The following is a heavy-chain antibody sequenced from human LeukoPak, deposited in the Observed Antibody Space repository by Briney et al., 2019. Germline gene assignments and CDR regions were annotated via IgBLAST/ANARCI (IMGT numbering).Heavy chain of an antibody. D-gene: IGHD2-2*01. V-gene: IGHV3-20*04. J-gene: IGHJ4*02. CDR2: INWNGDTT. Sequence: GGSLRLSCAASGFPFQDSGLSWVRQAPGKGLEWISGINWNGDTTVYADSVKGRFTISRDNAKNSLYLQMNSLRADDTAFYYCARQMRGYVYYFDYWGQGTLVTVSS. CDR3: ARQMRGYVYYFDY. CDR1: GFPFQDSG.